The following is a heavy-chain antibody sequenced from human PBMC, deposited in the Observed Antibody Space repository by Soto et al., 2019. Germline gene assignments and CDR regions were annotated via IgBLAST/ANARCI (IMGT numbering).Heavy chain of an antibody. CDR3: AREGACSGGSCPYYYYYGMDV. CDR1: GFTFSSYS. CDR2: ISSSSSYI. Sequence: LRLSCAASGFTFSSYSMNWVRQAPGKGLEWVSSISSSSSYIYYADSVKGRFTISRDNAKNSLYLQMNSQRAEDTAVYYCAREGACSGGSCPYYYYYGMDVWGQGTTVTVSS. J-gene: IGHJ6*02. V-gene: IGHV3-21*01. D-gene: IGHD2-15*01.